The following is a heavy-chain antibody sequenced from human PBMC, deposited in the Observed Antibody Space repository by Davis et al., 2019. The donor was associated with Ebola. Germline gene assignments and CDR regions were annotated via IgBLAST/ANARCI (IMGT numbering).Heavy chain of an antibody. CDR3: TTTTVTSDY. D-gene: IGHD4-17*01. CDR2: IRSKANSYAT. CDR1: GFTFSGSA. Sequence: GGSLRLSCAASGFTFSGSAMHWVRQASGKGLEWVGRIRSKANSYATAYAASVKGRFTISRDDSKNTAYLQMNGLKTEDTAVYYCTTTTVTSDYWGQGTLVTVSS. V-gene: IGHV3-73*01. J-gene: IGHJ4*02.